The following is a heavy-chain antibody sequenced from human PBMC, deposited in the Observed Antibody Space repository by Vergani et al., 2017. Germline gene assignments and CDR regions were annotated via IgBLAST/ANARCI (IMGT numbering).Heavy chain of an antibody. J-gene: IGHJ5*02. Sequence: EVQLLESGGGLVQPGGSLRLSCAASGFTFSSYAMSWVRQAPGKGLEWVSSISSSSSYIYYADSVKGRFTISRDNAKNSLYLQMNSLRAEDTAVYYCARGAPGRFDPWGQGTLVTVSS. CDR3: ARGAPGRFDP. CDR1: GFTFSSYA. V-gene: IGHV3-21*01. CDR2: ISSSSSYI.